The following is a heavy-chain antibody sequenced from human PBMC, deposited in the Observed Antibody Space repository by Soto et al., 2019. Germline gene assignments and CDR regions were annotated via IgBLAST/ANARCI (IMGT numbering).Heavy chain of an antibody. CDR3: AKGYSSSWSPFDY. D-gene: IGHD6-13*01. V-gene: IGHV3-23*01. CDR1: GFTFSSYA. CDR2: ISGSGGST. Sequence: AGGSLRLSCAASGFTFSSYAMSWVRQAPGKGLEWVSAISGSGGSTYYADSVKGRFTISRDNSKNTLYLQMNSLRAEDTAVYYCAKGYSSSWSPFDYWGQGTLVTVSS. J-gene: IGHJ4*02.